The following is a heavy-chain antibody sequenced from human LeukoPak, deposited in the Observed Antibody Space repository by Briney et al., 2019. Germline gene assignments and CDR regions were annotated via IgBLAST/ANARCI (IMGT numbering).Heavy chain of an antibody. CDR1: GYTFTSYY. D-gene: IGHD6-19*01. V-gene: IGHV1-46*03. J-gene: IGHJ4*02. CDR3: ARDGDEYGSGWYTFICY. Sequence: ASVKVSCKASGYTFTSYYMNWVRQAPGQGLEWMGIINPNGGSTSYSQKFQGRVTMTTDTSTSTVYMDLSSLRSEDTAVYYCARDGDEYGSGWYTFICYWGQGTLVTVSS. CDR2: INPNGGST.